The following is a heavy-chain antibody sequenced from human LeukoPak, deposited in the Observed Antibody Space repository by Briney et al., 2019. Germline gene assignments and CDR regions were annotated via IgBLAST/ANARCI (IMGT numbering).Heavy chain of an antibody. D-gene: IGHD3-16*01. Sequence: PGGSLRLSCAASGFTFSSYAMSWVRQTPEKGLEWVSSITYSGSSTYYTDSVKGRFTISRDDSKNTLYLQMNSLRAEDTAVYYCAKAQGGTNGLLDNWGQGTLVTVSS. CDR1: GFTFSSYA. CDR2: ITYSGSST. V-gene: IGHV3-23*01. CDR3: AKAQGGTNGLLDN. J-gene: IGHJ4*02.